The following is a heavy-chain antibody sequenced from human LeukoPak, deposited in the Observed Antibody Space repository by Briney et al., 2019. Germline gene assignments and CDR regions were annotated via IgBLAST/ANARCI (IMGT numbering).Heavy chain of an antibody. J-gene: IGHJ6*02. CDR1: GGSISSYY. V-gene: IGHV4-59*01. CDR3: AXXXXXXXXFIYGMDV. Sequence: KPSETLSLTCTVSGGSISSYYWSWIRQPPGKGLEWIGYIYYSGSTNYNPSLKSRVTISVDTSKNQFSLKLSSVTAADTAVYYCAXXXXXXXXFIYGMDVWGQGTTVTVSS. CDR2: IYYSGST.